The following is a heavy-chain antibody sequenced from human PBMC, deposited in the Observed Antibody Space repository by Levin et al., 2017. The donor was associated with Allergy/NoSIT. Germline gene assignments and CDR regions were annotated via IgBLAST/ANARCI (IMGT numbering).Heavy chain of an antibody. J-gene: IGHJ2*01. Sequence: KVSCEASGYTFTDYWIAWVRQTPGKGLEWLGTIFPDDSDTRYNPSFQGQVTISADKSIRTAFLQWSSLKASDTAIYYCARPPPLAESRTKWYFDLWGRGTLVTVSS. D-gene: IGHD2-8*01. CDR1: GYTFTDYW. V-gene: IGHV5-51*01. CDR2: IFPDDSDT. CDR3: ARPPPLAESRTKWYFDL.